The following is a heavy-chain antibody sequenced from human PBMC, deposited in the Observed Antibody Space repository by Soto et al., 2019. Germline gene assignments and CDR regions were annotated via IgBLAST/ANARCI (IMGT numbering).Heavy chain of an antibody. V-gene: IGHV3-30-3*01. J-gene: IGHJ4*02. D-gene: IGHD4-17*01. CDR2: ISYDGSNK. CDR3: ARVYGDPPYYFDY. CDR1: GFTFSSYA. Sequence: PGGSLRLSCAASGFTFSSYAMHWVRQAPGKGLEWVAVISYDGSNKYYADSVKGRFTISRDNSKNTLYLQMNSLRAEDTAVYYCARVYGDPPYYFDYWGQGTLVTAPQ.